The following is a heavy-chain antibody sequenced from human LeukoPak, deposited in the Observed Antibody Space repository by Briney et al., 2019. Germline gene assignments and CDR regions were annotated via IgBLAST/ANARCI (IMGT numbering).Heavy chain of an antibody. D-gene: IGHD4/OR15-4a*01. V-gene: IGHV4-4*02. Sequence: PSETLSLTCAVSGGSISSSNWWSWVRQPPGKGLEWIGEIYHSGSTNYNPSLKSRVTISVDKSKNQFSLKLSSVTAADTAVYYCARGVLGYGAPYFDYWGQGTLVTVSS. J-gene: IGHJ4*02. CDR3: ARGVLGYGAPYFDY. CDR2: IYHSGST. CDR1: GGSISSSNW.